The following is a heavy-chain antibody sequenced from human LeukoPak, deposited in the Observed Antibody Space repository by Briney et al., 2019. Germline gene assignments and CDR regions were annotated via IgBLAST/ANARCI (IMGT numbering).Heavy chain of an antibody. J-gene: IGHJ4*02. CDR1: GFTFSTFP. V-gene: IGHV3-23*01. Sequence: GGSLRLSCAASGFTFSTFPMSWVRQAPGKGLDWVSTLSGSGTNTYYADSVEGRFTISRDNSENTLYLQMNSLRADDTAVYYCAKVVAGNIDYYFDYWGQGILVAVSS. CDR2: LSGSGTNT. D-gene: IGHD2/OR15-2a*01. CDR3: AKVVAGNIDYYFDY.